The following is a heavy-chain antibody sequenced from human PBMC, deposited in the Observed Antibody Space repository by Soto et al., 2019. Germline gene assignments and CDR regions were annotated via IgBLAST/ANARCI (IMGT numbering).Heavy chain of an antibody. D-gene: IGHD3-10*01. Sequence: SETLSLTCTISGGSVSSGSYYWSWIRQPPGKGLEWIGYIYYSGSTNYNPSLKSRVTISVDTSKNQFSLKLSSVTAADTAVYYCAREGGAGDGSGSPYYYYGMDVWGQGTTVTVSS. J-gene: IGHJ6*02. V-gene: IGHV4-61*01. CDR3: AREGGAGDGSGSPYYYYGMDV. CDR2: IYYSGST. CDR1: GGSVSSGSYY.